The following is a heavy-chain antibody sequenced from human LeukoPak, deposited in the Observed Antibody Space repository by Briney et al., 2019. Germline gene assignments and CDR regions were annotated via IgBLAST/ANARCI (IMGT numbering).Heavy chain of an antibody. D-gene: IGHD3-16*01. V-gene: IGHV3-48*03. CDR3: ARAVGSYDY. J-gene: IGHJ4*02. Sequence: PGGSLRLSCAASGFTFSSYEMNWVRQAPGKGLEWVSYISNSGSAIYYADSVKGRFTISRDNAKNSLYLQMNSLRAEDTAVYYCARAVGSYDYWGQGTLVTVSS. CDR1: GFTFSSYE. CDR2: ISNSGSAI.